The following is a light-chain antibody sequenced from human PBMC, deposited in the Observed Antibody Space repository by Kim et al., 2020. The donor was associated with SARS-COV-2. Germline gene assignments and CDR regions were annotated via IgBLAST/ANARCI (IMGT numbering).Light chain of an antibody. J-gene: IGLJ2*01. V-gene: IGLV2-18*02. CDR3: SSFTTSSTLV. Sequence: QSALTQPPSVSGSPGQSVTISCTGTSSDVGAYNRVSWYQQPPGTAPKLIIYEVANRPSGVPDRFSGSKSDNTASLTISGLQAEDEAPYYCSSFTTSSTLVFGGGTQLTFL. CDR2: EVA. CDR1: SSDVGAYNR.